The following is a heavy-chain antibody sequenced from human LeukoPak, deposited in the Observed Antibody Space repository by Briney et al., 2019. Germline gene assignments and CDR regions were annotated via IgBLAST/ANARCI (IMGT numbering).Heavy chain of an antibody. J-gene: IGHJ6*04. CDR3: ARQRNIESAGSDYYGMDV. Sequence: GESLKISCKGSGYSFTSYWIGWVRQMPGKGLEWMGIIYGGESDTRYSPSFEGQVTISAHKSISTAYLQWSSLKASDTAIYYCARQRNIESAGSDYYGMDVWGKGTTVTVSS. CDR1: GYSFTSYW. D-gene: IGHD6-13*01. CDR2: IYGGESDT. V-gene: IGHV5-51*01.